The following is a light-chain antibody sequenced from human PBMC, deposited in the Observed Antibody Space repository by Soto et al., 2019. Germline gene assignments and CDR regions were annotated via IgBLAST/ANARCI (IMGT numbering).Light chain of an antibody. CDR3: CSYAGNSDV. V-gene: IGLV2-11*01. CDR1: SSDVGDYNS. CDR2: NVS. J-gene: IGLJ1*01. Sequence: QSALTQPRSVSGSPGQSVTISCTGTSSDVGDYNSVSWYQQHPGKAPKPMIHNVSKRPSGVPDRFSASKSGNTASLTISGLQAEDEADYYCCSYAGNSDVFGTGTKLTVL.